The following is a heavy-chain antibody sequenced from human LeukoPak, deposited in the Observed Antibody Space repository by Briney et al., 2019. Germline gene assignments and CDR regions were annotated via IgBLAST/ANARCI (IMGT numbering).Heavy chain of an antibody. J-gene: IGHJ5*02. CDR2: ISSSSSYI. Sequence: GSLRLSCAASGFTFSSYSMNWVRQAPGKGLEWVSSISSSSSYIYYADSVKGRFTISRDNAKNSLYLQMNSLRAEDTAVYYCAREDYGDYGWFDPWGQGTLVTVSS. CDR1: GFTFSSYS. V-gene: IGHV3-21*01. CDR3: AREDYGDYGWFDP. D-gene: IGHD4-17*01.